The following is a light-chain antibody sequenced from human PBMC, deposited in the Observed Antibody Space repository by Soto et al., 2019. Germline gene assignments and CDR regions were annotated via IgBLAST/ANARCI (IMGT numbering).Light chain of an antibody. Sequence: EIVMTQSPATLSVSPGERATLSCRASQSVSNNLAWYQQKPGQAPRLLIYGASTRATTIPARFSGSGSGTEFTLTIGSLQSEDFAVYYCQQYNNWPPAYTFGQGTKLEIK. V-gene: IGKV3-15*01. CDR1: QSVSNN. J-gene: IGKJ2*01. CDR3: QQYNNWPPAYT. CDR2: GAS.